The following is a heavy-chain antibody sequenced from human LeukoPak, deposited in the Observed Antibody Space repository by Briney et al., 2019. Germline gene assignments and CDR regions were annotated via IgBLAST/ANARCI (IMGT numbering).Heavy chain of an antibody. J-gene: IGHJ3*02. V-gene: IGHV3-21*01. CDR1: GFTFSSYS. CDR2: ISSSSSYI. D-gene: IGHD6-19*01. CDR3: ARDKAESGWYGFDAFDI. Sequence: GGSLRLSCAASGFTFSSYSMNWVRQAPGKGLEWVSSISSSSSYIYYADSVKGRFTISRDNAKNSLYLQMNSLRAEDTAVYYCARDKAESGWYGFDAFDIWGQGTMVTVSS.